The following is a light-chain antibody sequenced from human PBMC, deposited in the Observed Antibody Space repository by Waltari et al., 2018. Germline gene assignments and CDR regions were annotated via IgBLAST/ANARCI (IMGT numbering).Light chain of an antibody. CDR2: SNS. CDR1: SSNLGSNP. Sequence: QSVLTQPPSASGTPGQRVTISCSGSSSNLGSNPVNWYQQLPGTAPKLLIHSNSQRPSGVPARISGSKSVTSASLAISGLQSEDEAQYFCASWDDTLNGYVFGIGTKVTVL. CDR3: ASWDDTLNGYV. J-gene: IGLJ1*01. V-gene: IGLV1-44*01.